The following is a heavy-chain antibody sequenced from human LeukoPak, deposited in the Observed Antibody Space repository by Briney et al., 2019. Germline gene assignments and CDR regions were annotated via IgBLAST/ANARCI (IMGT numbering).Heavy chain of an antibody. D-gene: IGHD1-26*01. V-gene: IGHV3-74*01. CDR1: GFTFSSYW. J-gene: IGHJ4*02. Sequence: GGSLRLSCAASGFTFSSYWMHWVRQAPGKGLVWVSRINTDGRSTTYVDPVKGRFTITRDNAKNMVYLQVNSLRAEDTAVYYCARGGSYGDYWGQGTPVAVSS. CDR3: ARGGSYGDY. CDR2: INTDGRST.